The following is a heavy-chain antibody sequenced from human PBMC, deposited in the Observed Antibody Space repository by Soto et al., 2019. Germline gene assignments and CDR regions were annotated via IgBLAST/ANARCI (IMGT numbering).Heavy chain of an antibody. CDR2: IYYSGST. Sequence: SETLSLTCTVSGGSLSSYYWSWIRQPPGKGLEWIGYIYYSGSTNYNPSLKSRVTISVDTSKNQFSLKVSSVTAPDTAVYYCARHSMRDYYDSSGQYSYYYYGMDVWGEGTSVTVSS. J-gene: IGHJ6*04. CDR3: ARHSMRDYYDSSGQYSYYYYGMDV. V-gene: IGHV4-59*01. CDR1: GGSLSSYY. D-gene: IGHD3-22*01.